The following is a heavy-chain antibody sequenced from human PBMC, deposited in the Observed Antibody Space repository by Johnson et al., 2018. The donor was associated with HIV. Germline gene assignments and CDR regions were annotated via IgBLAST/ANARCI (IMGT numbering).Heavy chain of an antibody. CDR1: GFTFSSYD. J-gene: IGHJ3*02. D-gene: IGHD6-19*01. CDR2: IWYDGSNK. Sequence: QVQLVESGGGLKQPGGSLRLSCAASGFTFSSYDMHWVRQAPGKGLEWVAVIWYDGSNKYYADSVKGRFTISRDNSKNTLYLQMNSLRAEDTAIYYCAGRSSAWYEDAFDIWGQGTMVTVSS. CDR3: AGRSSAWYEDAFDI. V-gene: IGHV3-33*08.